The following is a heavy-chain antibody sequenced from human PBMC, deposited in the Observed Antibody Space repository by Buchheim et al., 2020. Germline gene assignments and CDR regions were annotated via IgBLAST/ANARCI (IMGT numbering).Heavy chain of an antibody. Sequence: QITLKESGPTLVKPTQNLTLTCTFSGFSLSSSGVGVGWIRQPPGKALEWLALIYWDDDRNYSPSLKSRLTITKDASKNQVVLTMTNMDLVDSATYYCAHMITIFGVVNYFDPWGQGTL. CDR3: AHMITIFGVVNYFDP. J-gene: IGHJ5*02. CDR1: GFSLSSSGVG. D-gene: IGHD3-3*01. V-gene: IGHV2-5*02. CDR2: IYWDDDR.